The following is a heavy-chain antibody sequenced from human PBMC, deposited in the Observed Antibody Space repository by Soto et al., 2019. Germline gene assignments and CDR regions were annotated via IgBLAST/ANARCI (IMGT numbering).Heavy chain of an antibody. J-gene: IGHJ1*01. D-gene: IGHD1-26*01. V-gene: IGHV3-74*01. CDR3: TVGIVG. CDR2: ISSDGKTT. Sequence: EVQLVESGGGLVQPGGSLRVSCAASGFSFESYWLHWVRQAPGKGLVWVSRISSDGKTTHFADFVKGRFTLSRDNGQNTVYLHMNSLTVEDTAVYYCTVGIVGWGRGAQVTVSS. CDR1: GFSFESYW.